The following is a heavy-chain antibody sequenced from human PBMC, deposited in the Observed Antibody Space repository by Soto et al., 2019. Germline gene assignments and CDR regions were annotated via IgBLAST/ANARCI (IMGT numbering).Heavy chain of an antibody. CDR2: IYYSGST. V-gene: IGHV4-39*01. J-gene: IGHJ4*02. D-gene: IGHD3-22*01. CDR3: ARQLDDYDSSGYWYDY. CDR1: GGSISSSSYY. Sequence: QLQLQESGPGLVKPSETLSLTCTVSGGSISSSSYYWGWIRQPPGKGLEWIGSIYYSGSTYYNPSLKSRVTISVDTSKNQFALKLSSVTAADTAVYYCARQLDDYDSSGYWYDYWGQGTLVTVSS.